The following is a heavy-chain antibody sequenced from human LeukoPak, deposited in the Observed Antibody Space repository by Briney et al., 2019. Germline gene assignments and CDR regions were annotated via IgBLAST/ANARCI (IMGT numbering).Heavy chain of an antibody. CDR3: TRDWDFIFY. CDR1: GFTFSTYA. J-gene: IGHJ4*02. Sequence: GGSLRLSCAASGFTFSTYAMSWVRQAPGKGLEWVSGFGGGGGATYYADSVKGRFTISRDSSKNTLYLQMNSLRAEDTAVYYCTRDWDFIFYWGQGTLVTVSS. CDR2: FGGGGGAT. V-gene: IGHV3-23*01. D-gene: IGHD1-26*01.